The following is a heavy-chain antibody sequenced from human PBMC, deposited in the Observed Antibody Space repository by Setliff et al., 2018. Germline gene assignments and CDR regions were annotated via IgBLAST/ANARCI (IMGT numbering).Heavy chain of an antibody. CDR1: GLTFSHAW. Sequence: GGSLRLSCAASGLTFSHAWMTWVRQSPGKGLGWVGRIRSRNDGGTTDYAAPVKGRFTFSRDDSKNTLYLQMNNLKTEDTATYYCTSAKLERRTGHHYYMDVWGKGTTVTV. V-gene: IGHV3-15*01. CDR2: IRSRNDGGTT. D-gene: IGHD1-1*01. CDR3: TSAKLERRTGHHYYMDV. J-gene: IGHJ6*03.